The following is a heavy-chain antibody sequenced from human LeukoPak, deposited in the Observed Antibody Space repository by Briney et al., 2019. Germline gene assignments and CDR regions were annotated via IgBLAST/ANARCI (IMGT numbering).Heavy chain of an antibody. CDR1: GYTFTTYY. J-gene: IGHJ4*02. D-gene: IGHD5-18*01. V-gene: IGHV1-46*01. CDR3: ASPNRGYSYGYVY. CDR2: INPSGGST. Sequence: ASVKVSCKAYGYTFTTYYIHWVRQAPGQGLEWMGIINPSGGSTTYAQKFQGRVTMTRDTSTSTVYMELSSLRSEDTAVYYCASPNRGYSYGYVYWGQGTLVTVSS.